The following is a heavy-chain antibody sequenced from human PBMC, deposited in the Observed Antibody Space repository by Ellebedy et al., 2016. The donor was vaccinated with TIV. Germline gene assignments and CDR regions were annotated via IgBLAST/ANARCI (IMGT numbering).Heavy chain of an antibody. CDR1: GFTFSSYE. CDR3: AKDRPPTPHYYFDY. J-gene: IGHJ4*02. Sequence: GESLKISCAASGFTFSSYEMNWVRQAPGKGLEWVSYISNSGSTIYYADSVKGRFTISGDNAKNSLSLQMNSLRADDTAVFYCAKDRPPTPHYYFDYWGQGTLVTVSS. CDR2: ISNSGSTI. V-gene: IGHV3-48*03.